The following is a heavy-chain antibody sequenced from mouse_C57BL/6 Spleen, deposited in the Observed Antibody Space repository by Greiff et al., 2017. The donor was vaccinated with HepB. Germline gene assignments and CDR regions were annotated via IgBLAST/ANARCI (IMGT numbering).Heavy chain of an antibody. D-gene: IGHD2-4*01. CDR2: IYPGSGNT. CDR3: ARWGDDYDGFDY. V-gene: IGHV1-76*01. Sequence: QVHVKQSGAELVRPGASVKLSCKASGYTFTDYYINWVKQRPGQGLEWIARIYPGSGNTYYNEKFKGKATLTAEKSSSTAYMQLSSLTSEDSAVYFCARWGDDYDGFDYWGQGTTLTVSS. CDR1: GYTFTDYY. J-gene: IGHJ2*01.